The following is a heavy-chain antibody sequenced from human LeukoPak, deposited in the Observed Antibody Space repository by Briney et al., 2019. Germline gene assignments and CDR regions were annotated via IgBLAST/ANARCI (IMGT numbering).Heavy chain of an antibody. D-gene: IGHD2/OR15-2a*01. CDR3: VKGINSQDYFSRGD. V-gene: IGHV3-23*01. CDR2: IRNTGGNT. J-gene: IGHJ4*02. CDR1: GFTFTSYS. Sequence: GSLRLSCAASGFTFTSYSMSWVRQPPGKGLEWVSGIRNTGGNTYYTDSVKGRFTISRDNSKNILYLQMSSLRVEDTAVYYCVKGINSQDYFSRGDWGQGTLVTVSS.